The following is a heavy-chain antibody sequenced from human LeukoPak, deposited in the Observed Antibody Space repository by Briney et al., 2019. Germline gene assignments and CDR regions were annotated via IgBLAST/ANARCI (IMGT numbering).Heavy chain of an antibody. J-gene: IGHJ4*02. Sequence: GGSLRLSCAASGFTFSSYSMNWVRQAPGKGLEWVSSISSSSSYIYYADSVKGRFTISRDNAKNSLYLQMNSLRAEDTAVYYCAREQGMTGTVRSDYWGRGTLVSVSS. D-gene: IGHD1-20*01. V-gene: IGHV3-21*01. CDR3: AREQGMTGTVRSDY. CDR2: ISSSSSYI. CDR1: GFTFSSYS.